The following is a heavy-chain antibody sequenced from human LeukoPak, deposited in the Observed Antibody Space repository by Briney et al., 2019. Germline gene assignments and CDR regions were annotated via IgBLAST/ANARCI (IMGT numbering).Heavy chain of an antibody. D-gene: IGHD2-15*01. CDR1: GGSFSGYY. CDR3: ARYSRQNYYYYGMDV. V-gene: IGHV4-34*01. CDR2: INHSGST. Sequence: SETLSLTCAVYGGSFSGYYWSWIRQPPGKGLEWIGEINHSGSTNYNPSLKSRVTISVDTSKNQFSLKLSSVTAADTAAYYCARYSRQNYYYYGMDVWGQGTTVTVSS. J-gene: IGHJ6*02.